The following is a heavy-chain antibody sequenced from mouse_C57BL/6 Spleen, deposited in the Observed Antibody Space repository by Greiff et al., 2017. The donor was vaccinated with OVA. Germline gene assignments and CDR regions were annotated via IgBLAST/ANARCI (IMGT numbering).Heavy chain of an antibody. D-gene: IGHD4-1*01. J-gene: IGHJ1*03. V-gene: IGHV14-4*01. CDR2: IAPENGDT. Sequence: EVQLQQSGAELVRPGASVKLSCTASGSNIKDDYMHWVKQRPEQGLEWIGWIAPENGDTAYTTKFTGKATLTADTPSNTAYLQLSSLTSEDSAVYYWTKLGREDCYFDGWGTGTTVTVSS. CDR3: TKLGREDCYFDG. CDR1: GSNIKDDY.